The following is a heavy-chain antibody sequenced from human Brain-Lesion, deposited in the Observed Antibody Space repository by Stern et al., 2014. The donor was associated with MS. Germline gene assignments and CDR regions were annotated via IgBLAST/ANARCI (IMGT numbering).Heavy chain of an antibody. J-gene: IGHJ4*02. CDR1: GYLFDDYW. Sequence: VQLVESGAEVKKPGESLKISCEASGYLFDDYWIGWVRQMSGRGLELVAIIFPRDSNTTYSPSVQGQATISADQSISTAHLPWSSLKPSDPAIFYCASSPATPSGYDRFDYWGQGALVTVSS. CDR3: ASSPATPSGYDRFDY. V-gene: IGHV5-51*03. CDR2: IFPRDSNT. D-gene: IGHD5-12*01.